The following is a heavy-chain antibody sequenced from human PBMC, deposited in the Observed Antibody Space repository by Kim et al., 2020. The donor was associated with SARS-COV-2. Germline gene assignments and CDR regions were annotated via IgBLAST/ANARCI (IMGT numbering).Heavy chain of an antibody. Sequence: GGSLRLSCAASGFTFSDYYMSWIRQAPGKGLEWVSYISSSGSTIYYADSVKGRFTISRDNAKNSLYLQMNSLRAEDTAVYYCARESPYYGSGTLVNGMDVWGQGTTVTVSS. CDR3: ARESPYYGSGTLVNGMDV. J-gene: IGHJ6*02. V-gene: IGHV3-11*04. D-gene: IGHD3-10*01. CDR2: ISSSGSTI. CDR1: GFTFSDYY.